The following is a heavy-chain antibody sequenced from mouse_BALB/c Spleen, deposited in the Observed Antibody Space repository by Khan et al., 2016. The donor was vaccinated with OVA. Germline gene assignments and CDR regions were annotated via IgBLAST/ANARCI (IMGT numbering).Heavy chain of an antibody. V-gene: IGHV3-2*02. D-gene: IGHD1-1*01. Sequence: EVQLQESGPGLVNPSQSLSLTCTVTGYSITSDYAWNWIRQFPGNKLEWMGYISYSGRTSYNPSLKSRLSITRDTSKNQVFLQLNSVTTDDTASYFCASSVTITTVVATDFDYWGQGTTLTVSS. J-gene: IGHJ2*01. CDR1: GYSITSDYA. CDR3: ASSVTITTVVATDFDY. CDR2: ISYSGRT.